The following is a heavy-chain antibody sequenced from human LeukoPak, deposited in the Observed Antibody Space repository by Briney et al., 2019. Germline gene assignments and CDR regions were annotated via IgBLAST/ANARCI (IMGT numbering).Heavy chain of an antibody. Sequence: GGSLRLSCAASGFTFSSYGMHWVRQAPGKGLEWVAVIWYDGSNKYYADSVKGRFTISRDNAKNSLYLQMNSLRAEDTAVYYCARGKVSAAYWGQGTLVTVSS. V-gene: IGHV3-33*01. CDR2: IWYDGSNK. CDR3: ARGKVSAAY. CDR1: GFTFSSYG. J-gene: IGHJ4*02. D-gene: IGHD2-21*02.